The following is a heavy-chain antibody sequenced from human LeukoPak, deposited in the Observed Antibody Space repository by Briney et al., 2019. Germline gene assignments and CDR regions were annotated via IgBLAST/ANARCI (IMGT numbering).Heavy chain of an antibody. CDR1: GFTFSSYA. D-gene: IGHD3-10*01. V-gene: IGHV3-23*01. CDR3: AKGDRSGSYSYFDY. Sequence: GGSLRLTCVASGFTFSSYAMSWVRQAPGKGLEWVSSISDSGGNTYYADSVQGRFTIYRDNSKNTLYLQMNSLRAEDTVVFYCAKGDRSGSYSYFDYWGQGTLVTVSS. J-gene: IGHJ4*02. CDR2: ISDSGGNT.